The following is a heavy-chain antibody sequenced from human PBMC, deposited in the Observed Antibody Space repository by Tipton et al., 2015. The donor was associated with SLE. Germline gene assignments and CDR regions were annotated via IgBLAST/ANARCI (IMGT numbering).Heavy chain of an antibody. V-gene: IGHV4-31*03. CDR1: GGSISSGGYY. CDR2: IYYSGST. CDR3: AREPTAQGGVIDRGAFDI. Sequence: TLSLTCTVSGGSISSGGYYWSWIRQHPGEGLEWIGHIYYSGSTYYNPSLKSRVTISVDTSKNQFSLKLSSVTAADTAVYYCAREPTAQGGVIDRGAFDIWGQGTMVTVSS. J-gene: IGHJ3*02. D-gene: IGHD3-16*02.